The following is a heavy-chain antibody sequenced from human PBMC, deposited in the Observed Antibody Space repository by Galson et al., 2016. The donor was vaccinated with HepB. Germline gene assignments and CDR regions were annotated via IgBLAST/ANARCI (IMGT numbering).Heavy chain of an antibody. CDR2: TFYSGST. CDR1: GGSISSYY. D-gene: IGHD5/OR15-5a*01. V-gene: IGHV4-59*01. Sequence: SETLSLTCTVSGGSISSYYWTWVRQPPGKGLEWIGYTFYSGSTHYSPSLESRVTISLDASKNQFSLKLTSVIAADTAVYFCARVSTHYFYGMDVWGQGTTVTVAS. J-gene: IGHJ6*02. CDR3: ARVSTHYFYGMDV.